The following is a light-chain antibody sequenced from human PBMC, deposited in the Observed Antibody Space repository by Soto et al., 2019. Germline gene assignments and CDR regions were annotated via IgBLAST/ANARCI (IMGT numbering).Light chain of an antibody. CDR3: QKYNSAPPEFT. CDR1: QGIYNY. Sequence: DITMTQSPSSLSASVGDRVTITCRASQGIYNYLAWYQQKPGKVPKLLIYGASTLQSGVPSRFSGSGSGTDFTLTISNLQPEDVATYYCQKYNSAPPEFTFGGGTKVEIK. J-gene: IGKJ4*01. V-gene: IGKV1-27*01. CDR2: GAS.